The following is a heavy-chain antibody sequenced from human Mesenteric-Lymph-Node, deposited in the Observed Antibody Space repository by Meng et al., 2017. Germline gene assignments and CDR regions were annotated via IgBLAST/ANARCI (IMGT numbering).Heavy chain of an antibody. J-gene: IGHJ4*02. V-gene: IGHV1-3*01. Sequence: VQLVQAGAEVKMPWASVKVSCKASGNIFTDYMHWLRQAPGQRPEWMGMVNVAGGFTKYSQTFQGRVTITRDTSASTVYMELNSLRSEDTAVYYCARDPGGSPFDYWGQGTLVTVSS. CDR2: VNVAGGFT. D-gene: IGHD1-14*01. CDR3: ARDPGGSPFDY. CDR1: GNIFTDY.